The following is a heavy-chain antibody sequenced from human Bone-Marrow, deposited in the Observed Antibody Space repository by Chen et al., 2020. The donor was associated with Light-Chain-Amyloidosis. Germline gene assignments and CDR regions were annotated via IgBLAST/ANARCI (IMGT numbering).Heavy chain of an antibody. J-gene: IGHJ4*02. CDR2: IVGDDRST. V-gene: IGHV3-43*02. CDR1: GFTFDDYA. Sequence: EVQLVESGGGVVQPGGSLTLSCAASGFTFDDYAMHWVRQAPGKGLEGVSLIVGDDRSTYYADSVKGRLTISRDNNKNSRSLQMNGLKSEDTALYYCAKSPRYSTGRFDYWGQGTLVTVSS. CDR3: AKSPRYSTGRFDY. D-gene: IGHD2-8*02.